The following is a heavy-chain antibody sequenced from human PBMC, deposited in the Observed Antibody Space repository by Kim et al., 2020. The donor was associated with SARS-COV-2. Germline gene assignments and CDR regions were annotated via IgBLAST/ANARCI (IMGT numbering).Heavy chain of an antibody. V-gene: IGHV3-23*01. CDR2: ISGSGGST. J-gene: IGHJ5*02. D-gene: IGHD1-26*01. CDR1: GFTFSSYA. CDR3: AKGFSGNYYRWFDP. Sequence: GGSLRLSCAASGFTFSSYAMSWVRQAPGKGLEWVSAISGSGGSTYYADSVKGRFTISRDNSKNTLYVQMNSLRAEDTAVYYCAKGFSGNYYRWFDPWGQGTLVTVSS.